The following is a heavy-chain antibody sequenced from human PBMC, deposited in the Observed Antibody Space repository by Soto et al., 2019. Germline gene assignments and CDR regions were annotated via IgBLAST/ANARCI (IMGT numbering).Heavy chain of an antibody. CDR1: GGTFSSYA. D-gene: IGHD3-22*01. CDR3: AREDPNYYDSSGYYYPDNWFDP. J-gene: IGHJ5*02. CDR2: IIPIFGTA. Sequence: ASVKVSCKASGGTFSSYAISWVRQAPGQGLEWMGGIIPIFGTANYAQKFQGRVTITADESTSTAYMELSSLRSEDTAVYYCAREDPNYYDSSGYYYPDNWFDPWGQGTLVTSPQ. V-gene: IGHV1-69*13.